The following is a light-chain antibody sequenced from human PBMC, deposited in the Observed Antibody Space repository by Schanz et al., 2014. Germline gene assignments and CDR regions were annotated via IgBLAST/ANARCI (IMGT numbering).Light chain of an antibody. CDR2: GAS. V-gene: IGKV3-15*01. CDR3: QQYIKWPPGGWT. J-gene: IGKJ1*01. Sequence: EIVMTQSPATLSVSPGERATLSCRASQSVSSNLAWYQQKPGQAPRLLIYGASTRATGIPARFSGSGSGTEFTLTISSLQSEDFAIYYCQQYIKWPPGGWTFGQGTKVEI. CDR1: QSVSSN.